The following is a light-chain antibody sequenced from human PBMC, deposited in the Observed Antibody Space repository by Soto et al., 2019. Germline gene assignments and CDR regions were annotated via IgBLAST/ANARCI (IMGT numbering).Light chain of an antibody. CDR3: QQSYSTPRT. CDR2: KAS. J-gene: IGKJ1*01. CDR1: QSISSW. V-gene: IGKV1-5*03. Sequence: DIQMTQSPSTLSASVGDRVTITCRASQSISSWLAWYQQKPGKAPKLLIYKASSLESGGPSRFSGSGSGTEFTLTISSLQPDDFATYYCQQSYSTPRTFGQGTKVDIK.